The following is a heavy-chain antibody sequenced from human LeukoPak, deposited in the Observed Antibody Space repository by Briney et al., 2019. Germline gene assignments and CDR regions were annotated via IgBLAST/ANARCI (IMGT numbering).Heavy chain of an antibody. D-gene: IGHD1-14*01. J-gene: IGHJ4*02. Sequence: GGSLRLSCAASGFTVSSNYMSWVRQAPGKGLEWVSSISSSSSSYIYYADSVKGRFTISRDNAKNSLYLQMNSLRAEDTAVYYCARYSRGSRRTPPTYYFDYWGQGTLVTVSS. CDR1: GFTVSSNY. CDR3: ARYSRGSRRTPPTYYFDY. CDR2: ISSSSSSYI. V-gene: IGHV3-21*01.